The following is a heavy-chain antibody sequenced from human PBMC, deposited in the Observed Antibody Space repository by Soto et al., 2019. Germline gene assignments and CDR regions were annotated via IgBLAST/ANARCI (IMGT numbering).Heavy chain of an antibody. J-gene: IGHJ4*02. CDR3: AKGNLYHFYSTSDY. Sequence: SETLSLTCTVSGGSISTSNYYWAWVRQAPGKGLEWIANIYYRGDTYYHPSLRSRLTVSVDTSKNQFSLKLSSLTAADTAIYFCAKGNLYHFYSTSDYWGRGTLVTVSS. CDR1: GGSISTSNYY. V-gene: IGHV4-39*01. D-gene: IGHD4-4*01. CDR2: IYYRGDT.